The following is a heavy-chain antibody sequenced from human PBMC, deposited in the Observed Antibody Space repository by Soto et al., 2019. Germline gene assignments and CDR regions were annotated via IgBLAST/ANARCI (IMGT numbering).Heavy chain of an antibody. Sequence: SSETLSLTCAVYGGSFSGYYWSWIRQPPGKGLEWIGEINHSGSTNYNPSLKSRVTISVDTSKNQFSLKLSSVTAADTAVYYCARAIIVVVPAATVYNWFDPWGQGTLVTVSS. D-gene: IGHD2-2*01. CDR2: INHSGST. V-gene: IGHV4-34*01. CDR3: ARAIIVVVPAATVYNWFDP. CDR1: GGSFSGYY. J-gene: IGHJ5*02.